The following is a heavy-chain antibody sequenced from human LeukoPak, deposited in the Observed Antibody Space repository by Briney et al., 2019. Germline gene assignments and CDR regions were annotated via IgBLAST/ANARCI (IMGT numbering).Heavy chain of an antibody. CDR2: INPNGGTT. Sequence: DASVNVSCKSSGYSFISYYMHGVRQAPAQGLEWMGKINPNGGTTTYSQKFQGRVTMTRDTSTTTVYMELSSLRSEDTAIYYCARVPGSYGTLEYWGQGTLVTVSS. V-gene: IGHV1-46*01. CDR3: ARVPGSYGTLEY. CDR1: GYSFISYY. J-gene: IGHJ4*02. D-gene: IGHD5-18*01.